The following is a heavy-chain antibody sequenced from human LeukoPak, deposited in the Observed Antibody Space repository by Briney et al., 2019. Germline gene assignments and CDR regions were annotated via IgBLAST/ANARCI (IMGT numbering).Heavy chain of an antibody. J-gene: IGHJ4*02. Sequence: GGSLRLSCAASGFTFSSYAMSWVRQAPGKGLEWVSAISGSGGSTYYADSVKGRFTISRDNSKYTLYLQMNSLRAEDTAVYYCAKVLAVAGHFDYWGQGTLVTVSS. V-gene: IGHV3-23*01. CDR3: AKVLAVAGHFDY. CDR1: GFTFSSYA. CDR2: ISGSGGST. D-gene: IGHD6-19*01.